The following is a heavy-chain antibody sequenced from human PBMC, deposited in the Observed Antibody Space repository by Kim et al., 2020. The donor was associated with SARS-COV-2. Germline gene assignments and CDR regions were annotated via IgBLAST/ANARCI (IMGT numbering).Heavy chain of an antibody. CDR1: GFTFSSYG. J-gene: IGHJ6*02. CDR2: ISYDGSNK. D-gene: IGHD2-2*01. Sequence: GGSLRLSCAASGFTFSSYGMHWVRQAPGKGLEWVAVISYDGSNKYYADSVKGRFTISRDNSKNTLYLQMNSLRAEDTAVYYCAREGYCSSTSRPWTLPTAPYYYYGMDVWGQGTTVTVSS. V-gene: IGHV3-33*05. CDR3: AREGYCSSTSRPWTLPTAPYYYYGMDV.